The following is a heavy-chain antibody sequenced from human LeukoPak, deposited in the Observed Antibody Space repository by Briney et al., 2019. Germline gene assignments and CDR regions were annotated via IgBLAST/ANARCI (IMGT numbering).Heavy chain of an antibody. Sequence: GGSLRLSCAASGFTVSSNYMSWVRQAPGKGLEWVSSISTSSSYIYYADSVKGRFTISRDNANDSLYLQMNSLRAEDTAVYYCARSFSTYSYDASHWRGAFDIWGHGTMVTVSS. V-gene: IGHV3-21*01. J-gene: IGHJ3*02. CDR2: ISTSSSYI. CDR1: GFTVSSNY. CDR3: ARSFSTYSYDASHWRGAFDI. D-gene: IGHD3-22*01.